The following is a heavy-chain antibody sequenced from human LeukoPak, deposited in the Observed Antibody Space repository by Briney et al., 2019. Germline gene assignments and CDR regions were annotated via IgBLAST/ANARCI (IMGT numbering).Heavy chain of an antibody. Sequence: GGTLRLSCAASGFTFRTYVMSWVRLAPGKGLEWVSSISRSSNYIYYADSLKGRFTISRDNAKNSLYLQMNSLRDEDTAVYYCARALVEASGLLSPGAFDIWGQGTMVTVSS. D-gene: IGHD3-3*01. CDR1: GFTFRTYV. CDR2: ISRSSNYI. J-gene: IGHJ3*02. CDR3: ARALVEASGLLSPGAFDI. V-gene: IGHV3-21*01.